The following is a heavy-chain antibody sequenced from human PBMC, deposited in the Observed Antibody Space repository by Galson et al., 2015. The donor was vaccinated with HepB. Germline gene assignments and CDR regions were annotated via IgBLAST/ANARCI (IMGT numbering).Heavy chain of an antibody. D-gene: IGHD2-2*01. Sequence: SLRLSCAASGFTFSSCAMSWVRQAPGKGLEWVSGISGSGGSTYYADSVKGRFTISRDNSKNTLYLQMNSLRAEDTAVYYCATREGCSSTSCYSKNWGQGTLVTVSS. CDR3: ATREGCSSTSCYSKN. J-gene: IGHJ4*02. CDR2: ISGSGGST. CDR1: GFTFSSCA. V-gene: IGHV3-23*01.